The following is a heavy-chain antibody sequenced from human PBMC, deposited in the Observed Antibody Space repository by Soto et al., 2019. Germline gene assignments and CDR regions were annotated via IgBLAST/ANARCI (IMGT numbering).Heavy chain of an antibody. D-gene: IGHD2-21*02. CDR1: GGSISSYY. CDR2: IFYTGST. CDR3: ARDLWGYCGTDCYPLDV. V-gene: IGHV4-59*01. Sequence: PSETLSLTCTVSGGSISSYYRSWIRQPPGKGLEWIGYIFYTGSTIYNPPLKSRVTISVDTSKNQFSLKLNSVTAADTAVYYCARDLWGYCGTDCYPLDVWGQGTTVTVS. J-gene: IGHJ6*02.